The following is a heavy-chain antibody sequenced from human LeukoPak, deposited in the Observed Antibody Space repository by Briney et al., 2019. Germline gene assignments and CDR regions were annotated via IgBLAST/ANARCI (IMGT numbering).Heavy chain of an antibody. CDR2: IYYSGST. V-gene: IGHV4-30-4*01. Sequence: PSETLSLTCTVSSGSISGGDYHWGWIRRPPGQGLEWIGYIYYSGSTYYNPSLKSRLTISVDTSKNQFSLRLSSVTAADTAVYYCARQARGFDFWGQGTLVTVSS. CDR3: ARQARGFDF. D-gene: IGHD3-10*01. CDR1: SGSISGGDYH. J-gene: IGHJ4*02.